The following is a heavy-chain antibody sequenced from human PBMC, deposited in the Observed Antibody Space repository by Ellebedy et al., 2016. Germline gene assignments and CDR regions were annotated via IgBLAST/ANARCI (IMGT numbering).Heavy chain of an antibody. V-gene: IGHV1-69*04. D-gene: IGHD3-22*01. Sequence: SVKVSCXASGGTFSSYAISWVRQAPGQGLEWMGRIIPILGIANYAQKFQGRVTITADKSTSTAYVELSSLRSEDTAVYYCATAGDYDSSGYYFHLDAFDIWGQGTMVTVSS. CDR3: ATAGDYDSSGYYFHLDAFDI. CDR1: GGTFSSYA. J-gene: IGHJ3*02. CDR2: IIPILGIA.